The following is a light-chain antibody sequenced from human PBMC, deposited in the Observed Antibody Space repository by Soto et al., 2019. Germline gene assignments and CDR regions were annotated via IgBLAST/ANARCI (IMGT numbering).Light chain of an antibody. CDR3: QHYGSPLT. J-gene: IGKJ4*01. Sequence: EIVLTQSPGTLSLSPGERATLSCRASQSVSSSYLAWYQQKPGQAPRLLIYGASSRATGIPDRFSGSGSGTDFPLPISRLEPEDFAVYYCQHYGSPLTWGGGTRVNIK. CDR2: GAS. CDR1: QSVSSSY. V-gene: IGKV3-20*01.